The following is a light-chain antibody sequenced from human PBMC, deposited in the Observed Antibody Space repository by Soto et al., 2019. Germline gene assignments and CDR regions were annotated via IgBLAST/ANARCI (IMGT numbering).Light chain of an antibody. J-gene: IGKJ1*01. CDR1: QTLSSSY. V-gene: IGKV3-20*01. CDR3: HQYVNSPWT. CDR2: EAA. Sequence: EIVLTQSPGTLSLSPGERATLSCRASQTLSSSYLAWYQQKPGQAPRLLIYEAASRAAGIPGRFSGSGSGKDFTLTISRLEPDDFAVYYCHQYVNSPWTLGQGTKVDIK.